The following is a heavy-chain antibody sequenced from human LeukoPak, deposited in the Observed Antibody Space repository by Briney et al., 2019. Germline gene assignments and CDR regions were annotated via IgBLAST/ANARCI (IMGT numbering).Heavy chain of an antibody. CDR3: ARVAYCGGDCYSDAFDI. J-gene: IGHJ3*02. Sequence: SETLSLTCTVSGGSISSYYWSWIRQPPGKGLEWIGYIYYSGSTNYNPSLKSRVTISVDTSKNQLSLKLSSVTAADTAVYYCARVAYCGGDCYSDAFDIWGQGTMVTVSS. D-gene: IGHD2-21*02. CDR1: GGSISSYY. CDR2: IYYSGST. V-gene: IGHV4-59*01.